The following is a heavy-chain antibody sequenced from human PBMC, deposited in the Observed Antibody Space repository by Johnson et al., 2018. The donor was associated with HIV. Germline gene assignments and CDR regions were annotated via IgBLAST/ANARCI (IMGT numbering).Heavy chain of an antibody. CDR2: ISFDGSNK. CDR1: GLSISSYA. D-gene: IGHD3-10*01. J-gene: IGHJ3*02. Sequence: QVQLVESGGGVVQPRRSLRLSCAASGLSISSYAMNWVRQAPGKGLEWVAVISFDGSNKYYADSVKGRFTISRDNSKNTLYLQMNSLKTEDTAVYYCTTGWMVQDPCAFDIWGQGTMVTVSS. CDR3: TTGWMVQDPCAFDI. V-gene: IGHV3-30-3*01.